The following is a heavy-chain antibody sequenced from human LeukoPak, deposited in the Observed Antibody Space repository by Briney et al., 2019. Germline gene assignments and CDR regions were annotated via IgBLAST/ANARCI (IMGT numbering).Heavy chain of an antibody. CDR3: ARGVLGRGVPAAIDNWFDP. J-gene: IGHJ5*02. D-gene: IGHD2-2*01. CDR1: GDSVSSTNTA. CDR2: TYYRSKWYN. Sequence: SQTLSLTCAISGDSVSSTNTAWNYIRQSPSRGLEWLGRTYYRSKWYNDYEGSVKSRITINPDTSKNQFSLQLNSVTPEDTAVYYCARGVLGRGVPAAIDNWFDPWGQGTLVTVSS. V-gene: IGHV6-1*01.